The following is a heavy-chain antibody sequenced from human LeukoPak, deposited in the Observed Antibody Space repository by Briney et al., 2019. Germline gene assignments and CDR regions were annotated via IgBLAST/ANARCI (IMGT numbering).Heavy chain of an antibody. D-gene: IGHD3-10*01. CDR3: ARESHVTREDY. Sequence: VASVKVSCKASGYTFTDQYIHWVRQAPGQGLEWMGWISANDGNTDYPQKLQGRVTMTTDTSTSTAYMELRSLRSDDTAVYYCARESHVTREDYWGQGTLVTVSS. CDR2: ISANDGNT. CDR1: GYTFTDQY. J-gene: IGHJ4*02. V-gene: IGHV1-18*01.